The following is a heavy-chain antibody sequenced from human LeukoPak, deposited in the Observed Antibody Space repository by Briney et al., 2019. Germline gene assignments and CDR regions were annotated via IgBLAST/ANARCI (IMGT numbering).Heavy chain of an antibody. Sequence: GGSLRLSCAASGFTFSSYARSWVRQAPGKGLEWVSAISGSGGSTYYADSVKGRFTISRDNSNNTLYLQMNSLRAEDTAVYYCAKDWPAYGDYYYYYGMDVWGQGTTVTVSS. J-gene: IGHJ6*02. V-gene: IGHV3-23*01. CDR3: AKDWPAYGDYYYYYGMDV. D-gene: IGHD4-17*01. CDR2: ISGSGGST. CDR1: GFTFSSYA.